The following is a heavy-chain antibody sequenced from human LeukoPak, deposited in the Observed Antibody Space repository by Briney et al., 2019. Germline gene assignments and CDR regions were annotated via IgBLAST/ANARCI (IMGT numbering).Heavy chain of an antibody. Sequence: GGSQRLSCATSGFTFSTYRMNWVRQAPGKGLEWISYISSSGDTIYYADSVKGRFTISRDNSKNTLYLQMNSLRAEDTAVYYCARDKGEFLDFLYYFDYWGQGTLVTVSS. CDR1: GFTFSTYR. J-gene: IGHJ4*02. D-gene: IGHD3/OR15-3a*01. V-gene: IGHV3-48*01. CDR2: ISSSGDTI. CDR3: ARDKGEFLDFLYYFDY.